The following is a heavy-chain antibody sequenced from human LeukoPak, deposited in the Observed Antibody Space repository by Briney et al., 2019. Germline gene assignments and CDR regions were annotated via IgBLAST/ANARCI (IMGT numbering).Heavy chain of an antibody. CDR1: GGCISSYY. J-gene: IGHJ3*02. CDR2: IYYSGST. Sequence: QVQLQESGPGLVKPSETLSLTCTVSGGCISSYYWSWIRQPPGKGREWIEYIYYSGSTNYNPSLKSRVTISVDTSKNQFSLKLSSVTAPDTAVYYCARDLRFWGAFDIWGQGTMVTVSS. CDR3: ARDLRFWGAFDI. V-gene: IGHV4-59*01. D-gene: IGHD3-16*01.